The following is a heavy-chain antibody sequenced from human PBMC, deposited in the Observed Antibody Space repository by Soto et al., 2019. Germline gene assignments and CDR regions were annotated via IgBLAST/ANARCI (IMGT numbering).Heavy chain of an antibody. CDR3: AKDRGIAAAGFDY. Sequence: EVQLLESGGGLVQPGGSLRLSCAASGFTFSSNAMSWVRQAPGKGLEWVSSISGSGGSTYYADSVKGRFTISRDNSKNTLYLRMNSQRVEDTALYYCAKDRGIAAAGFDYWGQGTLVTVSS. V-gene: IGHV3-23*01. J-gene: IGHJ4*02. CDR2: ISGSGGST. CDR1: GFTFSSNA. D-gene: IGHD6-13*01.